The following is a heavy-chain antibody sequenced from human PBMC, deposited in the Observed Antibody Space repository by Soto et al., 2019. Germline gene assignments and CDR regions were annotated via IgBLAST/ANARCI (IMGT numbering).Heavy chain of an antibody. CDR1: GFTFSSYS. J-gene: IGHJ4*02. Sequence: EVQLVESGGGLVQPGGSLRLSCAASGFTFSSYSMNWVRQAPGTGLEWVSYIRSSSSTIYYADSVKGRFTISRDNAKNSLYLQMNSLRAEDTAVYYCARGKTTVTTAPFDFWGQGALVTVSS. D-gene: IGHD4-17*01. CDR2: IRSSSSTI. V-gene: IGHV3-48*01. CDR3: ARGKTTVTTAPFDF.